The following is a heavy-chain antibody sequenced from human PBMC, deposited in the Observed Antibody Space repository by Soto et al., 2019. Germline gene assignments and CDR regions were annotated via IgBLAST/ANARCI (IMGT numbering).Heavy chain of an antibody. V-gene: IGHV3-23*01. CDR1: GFTFSSYA. Sequence: GGSLRLSCAASGFTFSSYAMSWVRQAPGKGLEWVSAITGSGGSTYYADSVKGRFTISRDNSKNTLYLQMNSLRAEDTAVYYCAKVIDYGDYIYYYYMDVWGKGTTVTVSS. CDR2: ITGSGGST. J-gene: IGHJ6*03. D-gene: IGHD4-17*01. CDR3: AKVIDYGDYIYYYYMDV.